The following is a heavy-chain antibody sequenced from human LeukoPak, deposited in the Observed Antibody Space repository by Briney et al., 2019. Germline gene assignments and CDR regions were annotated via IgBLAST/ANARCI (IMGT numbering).Heavy chain of an antibody. CDR3: TRVWGYSDYMDV. Sequence: GGSLRLSCAASGFTFSSYSMNWVRQAPGKGLEWVSSISSSSSYIYYADSVKGRFTISRDNAKNSLYLQMNSLRAEDTAVYYCTRVWGYSDYMDVWGKGTTVTVSS. D-gene: IGHD3-16*01. CDR1: GFTFSSYS. J-gene: IGHJ6*03. V-gene: IGHV3-21*01. CDR2: ISSSSSYI.